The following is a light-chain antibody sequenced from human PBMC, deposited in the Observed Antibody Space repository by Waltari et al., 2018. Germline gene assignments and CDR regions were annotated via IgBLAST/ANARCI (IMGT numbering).Light chain of an antibody. CDR1: QSVSSSY. V-gene: IGKV3-20*01. Sequence: VLTQSPGTLSLSPGERATLSCRASQSVSSSYLAWYQQKPGQAPRLLIYGASSRATGIPDRFSGSGSGTDFTLTISRLEPEDFAVYYCQQHGSSPSPTFGGGTKVEIK. CDR2: GAS. J-gene: IGKJ4*01. CDR3: QQHGSSPSPT.